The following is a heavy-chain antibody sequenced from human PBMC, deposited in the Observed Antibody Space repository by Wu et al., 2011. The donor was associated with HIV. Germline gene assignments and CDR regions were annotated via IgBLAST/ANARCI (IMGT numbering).Heavy chain of an antibody. J-gene: IGHJ5*02. CDR3: ARAGTGLSPLFDP. CDR2: IYPGDSDT. V-gene: IGHV5-51*01. Sequence: KPGESLKISCKGSEDSFYQLLDRLGAPDARKGLSDGMIYPGDSDTRYSPSFQGQVTISADKSISTAYLQWSSLKASDTAMYFCARAGTGLSPLFDPWGQGTLVTVSS. CDR1: EDSFYQLL. D-gene: IGHD3-10*01.